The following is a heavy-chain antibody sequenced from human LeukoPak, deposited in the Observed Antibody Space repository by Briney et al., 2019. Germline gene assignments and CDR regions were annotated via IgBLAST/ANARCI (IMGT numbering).Heavy chain of an antibody. CDR3: ARDIGYGDYDY. CDR1: GFTSSRFW. CDR2: IKEDGSQK. J-gene: IGHJ4*02. V-gene: IGHV3-7*01. Sequence: GGSLRLSCAASGFTSSRFWMSWVRQAPGKGLEWVANIKEDGSQKYYVDSVKGRFTISRDNAKNSLYLQMNSLRAEDTSVYYCARDIGYGDYDYWGQGTLVTVSS. D-gene: IGHD4-17*01.